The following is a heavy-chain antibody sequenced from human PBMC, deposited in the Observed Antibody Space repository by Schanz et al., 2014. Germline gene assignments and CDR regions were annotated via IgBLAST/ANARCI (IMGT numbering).Heavy chain of an antibody. D-gene: IGHD1-26*01. Sequence: QLQLQESGPGLVKPSETLSLTCTVSGASISFYDWNWIRQSPGKGLEWIGYIYHSGSPIYNPSLQSRATISIDTSKNQFSLKRESVTAADTAMYFCARQGDVYRLDYWGQGTLVTVTS. CDR3: ARQGDVYRLDY. CDR1: GASISFYD. V-gene: IGHV4-59*08. CDR2: IYHSGSP. J-gene: IGHJ4*02.